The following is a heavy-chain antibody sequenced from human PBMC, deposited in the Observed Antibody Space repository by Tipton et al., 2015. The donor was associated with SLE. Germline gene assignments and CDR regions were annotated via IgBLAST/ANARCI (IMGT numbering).Heavy chain of an antibody. CDR2: IYTSGST. CDR3: ARHGAAAATDY. V-gene: IGHV4-4*07. D-gene: IGHD6-13*01. CDR1: GGSISSYY. J-gene: IGHJ4*02. Sequence: TLSLTCTVSGGSISSYYWSWIRQPAGKGLEWIGRIYTSGSTYYNPSLKSRVTISVDTSKNQFSLKLSSVTAADTAVYYCARHGAAAATDYWGQGTLVTVSS.